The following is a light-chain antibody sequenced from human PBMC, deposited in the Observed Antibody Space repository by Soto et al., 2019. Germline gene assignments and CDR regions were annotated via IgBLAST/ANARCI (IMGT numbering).Light chain of an antibody. CDR3: QQYRSYMWT. J-gene: IGKJ1*01. CDR1: QGIGTW. Sequence: IQMTQSPSSLSASVGDRVTLTCRASQGIGTWLAWYQQKPGEAPKVLIYEASSLESGVPSRFSGSGSGTEFTLTISSLQPDDFATYFCQQYRSYMWTFGQGTKVDIK. V-gene: IGKV1-5*03. CDR2: EAS.